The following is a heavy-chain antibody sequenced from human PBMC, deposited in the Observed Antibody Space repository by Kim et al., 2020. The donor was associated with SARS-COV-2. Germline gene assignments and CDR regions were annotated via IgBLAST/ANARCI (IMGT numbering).Heavy chain of an antibody. V-gene: IGHV4-31*03. D-gene: IGHD6-6*01. CDR3: ARGGIAARYPFDY. Sequence: SETLSLTCTVSGGSISSGGYYWSWIRQHPGKGLEWIGYIYYSGSTYYNPSLKSRVTISVDTSKNQFSLKLSSVTAADTAVYYCARGGIAARYPFDYWGQGTLVTVSS. CDR1: GGSISSGGYY. J-gene: IGHJ4*02. CDR2: IYYSGST.